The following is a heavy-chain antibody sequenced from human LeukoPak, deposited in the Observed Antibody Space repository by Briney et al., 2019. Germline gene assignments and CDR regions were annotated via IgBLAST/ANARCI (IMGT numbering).Heavy chain of an antibody. CDR3: ARARIKRFGDFFTVPTIFDS. Sequence: SQTLSLTCAVYAGSFNDYYWTWIRQPPGRGLEWLGEIDHRGRSTYNPSLKSRATISVDTSKNQFSLRLKSVTAADTAVYKCARARIKRFGDFFTVPTIFDSWGQGTHVTVSS. CDR1: AGSFNDYY. V-gene: IGHV4-34*01. J-gene: IGHJ5*01. CDR2: IDHRGRS. D-gene: IGHD3-16*01.